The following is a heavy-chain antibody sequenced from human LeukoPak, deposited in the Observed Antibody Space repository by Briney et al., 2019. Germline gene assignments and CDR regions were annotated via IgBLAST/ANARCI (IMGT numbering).Heavy chain of an antibody. J-gene: IGHJ5*02. CDR3: ARDYYYDSSGYPWFDP. D-gene: IGHD3-22*01. CDR2: MNPHSGNT. V-gene: IGHV1-8*01. Sequence: ASVKVSCKASGYTFTSYDINWVRQAPGQGLEWMGWMNPHSGNTGYAQKLQGRVTMTTDTSTSTAYMELRSLRSDDTAVYYCARDYYYDSSGYPWFDPWGQGTLVTVSS. CDR1: GYTFTSYD.